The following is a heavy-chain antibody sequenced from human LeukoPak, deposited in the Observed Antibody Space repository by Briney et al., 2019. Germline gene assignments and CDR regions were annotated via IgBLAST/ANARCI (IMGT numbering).Heavy chain of an antibody. CDR1: GFTFSSYA. D-gene: IGHD6-13*01. CDR2: ISGSGGST. CDR3: AKDQGGSSSWYTKFDY. J-gene: IGHJ4*02. V-gene: IGHV3-23*01. Sequence: GGSLRLSCAASGFTFSSYAMSWVRQAPGKGLEWVSAISGSGGSTYYADSVKGRFTISRDNSKNTLYLQMNSLRAEDTAVYYCAKDQGGSSSWYTKFDYWGQGTLVTVSS.